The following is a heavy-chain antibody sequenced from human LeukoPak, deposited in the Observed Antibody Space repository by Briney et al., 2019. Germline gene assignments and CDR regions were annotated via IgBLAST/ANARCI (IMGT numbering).Heavy chain of an antibody. V-gene: IGHV1-46*01. CDR2: INPIGGST. Sequence: GASVKVSCKASGYTFTTYYMHWVRQAPGQGLEWMGMINPIGGSTRYAQQFQGRVTMTRDTSTSTVYMELSSLRSDDTAVYYCARLATIGVYFDYWGQGTLVTVSS. CDR1: GYTFTTYY. CDR3: ARLATIGVYFDY. D-gene: IGHD5-24*01. J-gene: IGHJ4*02.